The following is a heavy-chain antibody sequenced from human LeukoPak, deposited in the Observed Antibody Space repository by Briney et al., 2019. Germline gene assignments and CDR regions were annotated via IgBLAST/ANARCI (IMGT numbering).Heavy chain of an antibody. V-gene: IGHV3-13*01. CDR2: ISTAGDT. J-gene: IGHJ3*02. CDR3: ARALATDAFDI. Sequence: GGSLRLSCAASGFTFSSYDMHWVRQATGKGLEWVSAISTAGDTYYPGSVKGRFTISRENAKNSLYLQMNSLRAGDTAVYYCARALATDAFDIWGQGTMVTVSS. D-gene: IGHD1-26*01. CDR1: GFTFSSYD.